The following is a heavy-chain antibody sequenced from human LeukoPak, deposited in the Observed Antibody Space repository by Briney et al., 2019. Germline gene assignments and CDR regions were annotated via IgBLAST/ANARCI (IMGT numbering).Heavy chain of an antibody. D-gene: IGHD2-2*01. J-gene: IGHJ6*02. V-gene: IGHV4-39*01. Sequence: SETLSLTCTVSGGSISSSSHSWGWIRQPPGKGLEWIGSISYSGSTYYNPSLKTRVTMSVDTSENQFSLKLSSVTAADSTVYYCVRIYCTSTSCYGDSYYGMDVWGQGTTVTASS. CDR3: VRIYCTSTSCYGDSYYGMDV. CDR1: GGSISSSSHS. CDR2: ISYSGST.